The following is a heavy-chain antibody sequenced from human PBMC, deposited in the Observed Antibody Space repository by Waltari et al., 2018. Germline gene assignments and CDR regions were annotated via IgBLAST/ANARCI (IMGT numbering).Heavy chain of an antibody. CDR1: GFTFRSYA. Sequence: EVHLLESGGGLVQPGGSLSLPCAASGFTFRSYAMGWVRQAPGKGREWGSSISESDGRTYYADSVKGRFTISRDNSKNTLYLQMNSLRAEDTAVYYCAKAIRDGYNKWGQGTLVTVSS. V-gene: IGHV3-23*01. J-gene: IGHJ4*02. CDR2: ISESDGRT. D-gene: IGHD5-12*01. CDR3: AKAIRDGYNK.